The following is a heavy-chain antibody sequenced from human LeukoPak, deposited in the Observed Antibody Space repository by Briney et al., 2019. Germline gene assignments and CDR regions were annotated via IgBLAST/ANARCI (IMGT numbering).Heavy chain of an antibody. V-gene: IGHV3-9*01. D-gene: IGHD6-19*01. CDR3: AKGIQWLGKGLDY. CDR2: ISWNSGSI. Sequence: GGSLRLSCAASGFTFDDYAMHWVRQAPGKGLEWVSGISWNSGSIGYADSVKGRFTISRDNAKNSLYLQMNSLRAGDTALYYCAKGIQWLGKGLDYWGQGTLVTVSS. CDR1: GFTFDDYA. J-gene: IGHJ4*02.